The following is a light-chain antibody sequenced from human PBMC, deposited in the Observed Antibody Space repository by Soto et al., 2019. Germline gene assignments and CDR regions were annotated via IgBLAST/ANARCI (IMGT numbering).Light chain of an antibody. V-gene: IGLV2-23*01. Sequence: QSVLTQPASVSGSPGQSITIPCTGTSSDVGSYNLVSWYQQHPGKAPKLMIYEGSKRPSGVSNRFSGSKSGNTASLTISGLQAEDEADYYCCSYAGSSTLYVFGTETKVTVL. CDR3: CSYAGSSTLYV. J-gene: IGLJ1*01. CDR2: EGS. CDR1: SSDVGSYNL.